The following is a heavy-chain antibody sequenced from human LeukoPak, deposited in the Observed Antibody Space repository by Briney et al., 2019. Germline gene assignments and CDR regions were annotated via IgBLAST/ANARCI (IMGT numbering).Heavy chain of an antibody. CDR3: ATRFTSSWTGY. D-gene: IGHD6-13*01. J-gene: IGHJ4*02. CDR1: GFTFSSYA. Sequence: PGGPLRLSCAASGFTFSSYAMSWVRQAPGKGLEWVSAISGSGGSTYYADSVKGRFTISRDNSKNTLYLQMNSLRAEDTAVYYCATRFTSSWTGYWGQGTLVTVSS. V-gene: IGHV3-23*01. CDR2: ISGSGGST.